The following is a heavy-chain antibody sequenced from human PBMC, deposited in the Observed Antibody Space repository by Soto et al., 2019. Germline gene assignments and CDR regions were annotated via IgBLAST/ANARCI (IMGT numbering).Heavy chain of an antibody. D-gene: IGHD1-26*01. V-gene: IGHV3-30*18. Sequence: GGSMRLSCAASGVTLSNYGMHWVRQAPGKGLEWVAVISYDGSDKDYADSVKGRFTISRDNSKNTLYLQMNSLTAEDTAVYYWAKLGPRIVEAAHFDYWVQETLVTVSS. CDR3: AKLGPRIVEAAHFDY. J-gene: IGHJ4*02. CDR2: ISYDGSDK. CDR1: GVTLSNYG.